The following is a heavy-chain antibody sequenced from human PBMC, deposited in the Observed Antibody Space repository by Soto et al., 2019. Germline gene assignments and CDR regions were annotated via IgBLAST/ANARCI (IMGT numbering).Heavy chain of an antibody. D-gene: IGHD1-7*01. J-gene: IGHJ4*02. CDR3: ARVVGAQYNWNYLLFAY. V-gene: IGHV1-18*01. Sequence: QVQLVQSGAEVKKPGASVKVSCKASGYTFTSYGISWVRQAPGQGLEWMGWISAYNGNTNYPQKLQGRVTMTTDTSTSTAYMELRSLRSDVTAVHYCARVVGAQYNWNYLLFAYWGQGTLVTVSS. CDR1: GYTFTSYG. CDR2: ISAYNGNT.